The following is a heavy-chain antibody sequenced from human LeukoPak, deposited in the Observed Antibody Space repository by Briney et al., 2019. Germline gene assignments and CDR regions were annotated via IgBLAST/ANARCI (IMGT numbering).Heavy chain of an antibody. D-gene: IGHD3-9*01. CDR2: IWYDGSNK. CDR1: GFTFSSYG. J-gene: IGHJ5*01. CDR3: VRDWDHFDFDS. V-gene: IGHV3-33*01. Sequence: PGRSLRLSCAASGFTFSSYGMHWVRQAPGKGPEWVAVIWYDGSNKYYADSVKGRFTISRDNAKNTLYLQMKSLRAEGTAVYYCVRDWDHFDFDSWGLGTLVTVSS.